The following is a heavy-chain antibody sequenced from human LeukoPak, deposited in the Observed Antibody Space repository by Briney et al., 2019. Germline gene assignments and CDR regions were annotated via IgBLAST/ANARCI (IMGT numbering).Heavy chain of an antibody. CDR3: ARDPGLYQLLLWFDP. D-gene: IGHD2-2*01. V-gene: IGHV1-3*01. CDR2: INAGNGNT. Sequence: GASVKVSCKASGYTFTNYAIHWVRQAPGQRLEWMGWINAGNGNTKYSQKFQGRVTITRDTSASTAYMEVSSLRSEDTAVYYCARDPGLYQLLLWFDPWGQGTLVTVSS. J-gene: IGHJ5*02. CDR1: GYTFTNYA.